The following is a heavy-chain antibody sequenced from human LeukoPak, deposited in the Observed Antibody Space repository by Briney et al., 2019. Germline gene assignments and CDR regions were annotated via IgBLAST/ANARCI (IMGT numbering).Heavy chain of an antibody. CDR1: GFTVSTNY. J-gene: IGHJ4*02. D-gene: IGHD2-15*01. CDR2: IYGDGST. CDR3: ARDLGYCSGSTCYVGYFDY. Sequence: GGSLRLSCAASGFTVSTNYMNWVRQAPGKGLEWVSLIYGDGSTYYADSVKGRFTISRDNSKNTLYLQMNSLRAEDTAVYYCARDLGYCSGSTCYVGYFDYWGQGTQVTVSS. V-gene: IGHV3-66*01.